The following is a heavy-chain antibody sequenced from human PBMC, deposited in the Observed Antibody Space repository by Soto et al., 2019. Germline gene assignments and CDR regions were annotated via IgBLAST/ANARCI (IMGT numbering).Heavy chain of an antibody. CDR2: IGDSGGMP. D-gene: IGHD3-10*01. CDR1: GFTFSNNA. J-gene: IGHJ4*02. Sequence: LRLSCAASGFTFSNNAMSWVRQAPGKGLEWVSLIGDSGGMPYYPESVKGRFTISRDTSRNTLYLQMNSLRVEDTAVYYCAKVISTGIHRGYLDYWGQGTLVTVSS. CDR3: AKVISTGIHRGYLDY. V-gene: IGHV3-23*01.